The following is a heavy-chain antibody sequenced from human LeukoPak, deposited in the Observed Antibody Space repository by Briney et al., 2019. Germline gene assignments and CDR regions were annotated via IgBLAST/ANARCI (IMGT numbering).Heavy chain of an antibody. Sequence: SETLSLTCTVSGGSISSSSYYWGWIRQPPGKGLEWIGSIYYSGSTYYNPSLKSRATISVDTSKNQFSLKLSSVTAADTAVYYCARRGSSWYYFDYWGQGTLVTVSS. CDR2: IYYSGST. J-gene: IGHJ4*02. V-gene: IGHV4-39*01. D-gene: IGHD6-13*01. CDR1: GGSISSSSYY. CDR3: ARRGSSWYYFDY.